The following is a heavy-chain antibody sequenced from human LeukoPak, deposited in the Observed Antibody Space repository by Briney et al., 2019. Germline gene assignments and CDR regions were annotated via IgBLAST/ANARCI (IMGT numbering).Heavy chain of an antibody. V-gene: IGHV4-34*01. CDR2: INHSGST. D-gene: IGHD6-19*01. CDR1: GGSFSGYY. J-gene: IGHJ4*02. Sequence: SETLSLTCAVYGGSFSGYYWSWIRQPPGKGLEWIGEINHSGSTNYNPSLKSRVTKSVDTSKNQFSLKLSSVTAADTAVYYCARGGVAGTYWGQGTLVTVSS. CDR3: ARGGVAGTY.